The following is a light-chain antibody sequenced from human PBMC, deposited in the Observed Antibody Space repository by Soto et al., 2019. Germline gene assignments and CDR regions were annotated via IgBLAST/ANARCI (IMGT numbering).Light chain of an antibody. CDR1: QVIFIY. CDR3: QKYDSAPRT. Sequence: EIEMTQSPSSLSASIGDKVTITCRASQVIFIYLAWFQQKPGRAPQLLIYDASSLRAGVPSRFSGSLSGTEFTLTISSLQPEDVATYYCQKYDSAPRTFGQGIKVEL. V-gene: IGKV1-27*01. CDR2: DAS. J-gene: IGKJ1*01.